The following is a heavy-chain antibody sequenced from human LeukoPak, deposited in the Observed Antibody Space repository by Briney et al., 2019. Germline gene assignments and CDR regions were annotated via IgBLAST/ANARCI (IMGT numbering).Heavy chain of an antibody. CDR1: GLTFSDYY. D-gene: IGHD3-16*01. J-gene: IGHJ6*02. CDR2: INHNGNVN. V-gene: IGHV3-7*03. Sequence: PGGSLRLSCAASGLTFSDYYMSWIRQAPGKGLEWVASINHNGNVNYYVDSVKGRFTIFRDNAKNSLYLQMSNLRAEDTAVYFCARGGGLDVWGQGATVTVSS. CDR3: ARGGGLDV.